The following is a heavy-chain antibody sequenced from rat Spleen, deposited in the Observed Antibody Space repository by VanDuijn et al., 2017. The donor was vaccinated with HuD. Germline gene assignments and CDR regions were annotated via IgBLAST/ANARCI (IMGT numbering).Heavy chain of an antibody. Sequence: QVQLKESGPGLVQPSQTLSLTCTVSGLSLTSNSVSWIRQPPGKGLEWMGGIWGDGSTAYNSLLKSRLSISRDTSKSQVFLKKNRLRAEDTATYYGARGLRGGYFDYWGQGVMVTVSS. CDR2: IWGDGST. J-gene: IGHJ2*01. V-gene: IGHV2-47*01. D-gene: IGHD4-1*01. CDR1: GLSLTSNS. CDR3: ARGLRGGYFDY.